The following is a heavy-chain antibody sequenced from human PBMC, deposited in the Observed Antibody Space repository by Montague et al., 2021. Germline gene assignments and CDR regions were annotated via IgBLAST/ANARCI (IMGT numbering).Heavy chain of an antibody. CDR3: ARAGPRTYGGDSLDY. CDR1: GGSISSSPFY. D-gene: IGHD3-10*01. CDR2: NYYRGNT. Sequence: SETLSLTCTVSGGSISSSPFYWGWIRQSPGKGLEWIGSNYYRGNTYYNPSLKSRVSLSIDTSKNQFSLKMNSVTAADTADYYCARAGPRTYGGDSLDYWGQGALVTVSS. J-gene: IGHJ4*02. V-gene: IGHV4-39*01.